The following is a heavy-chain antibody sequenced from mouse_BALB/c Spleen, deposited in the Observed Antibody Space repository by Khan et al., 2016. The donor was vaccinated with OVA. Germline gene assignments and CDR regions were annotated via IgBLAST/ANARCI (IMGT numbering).Heavy chain of an antibody. CDR1: GYSITSGYR. CDR2: ISYDGSN. V-gene: IGHV3-6*02. D-gene: IGHD6-1*01. CDR3: ARGGAGVPSWYFDV. J-gene: IGHJ1*01. Sequence: EVQLQESGPGLVKPSQSLSLTCSVTGYSITSGYRWNWIRQFPGNKLEWMGYISYDGSNNYNPSLKNRISITRDTSKNQFFLKLNSVTTEDTATYCCARGGAGVPSWYFDVWGAGTTVTVSS.